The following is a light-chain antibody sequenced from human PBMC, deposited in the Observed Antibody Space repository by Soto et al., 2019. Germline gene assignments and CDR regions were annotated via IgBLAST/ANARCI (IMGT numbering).Light chain of an antibody. CDR1: SSDVGGYNY. CDR2: EVN. J-gene: IGLJ1*01. V-gene: IGLV2-8*01. Sequence: QSAQTQPASVSGSPGQSITIFCTGTSSDVGGYNYVSWYQQHPGKVPKLMVYEVNKRPSGVPDRFSGSKSGNMASLTVSGLQAEDEADYYCTSYAGGNNVFGTGTKLTVL. CDR3: TSYAGGNNV.